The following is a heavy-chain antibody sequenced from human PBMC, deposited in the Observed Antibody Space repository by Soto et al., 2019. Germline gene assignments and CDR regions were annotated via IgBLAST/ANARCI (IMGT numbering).Heavy chain of an antibody. Sequence: ASVKVSCKASGYTFTSYGISWLRQSPGQGLEWMGWISAYNGNTNYAQKLQGRVTMTTDTSTSTAYMELRSLRSDDTAVYYCARIEAVAGTSVYYYGMDVWGQGTTVTVSS. V-gene: IGHV1-18*01. J-gene: IGHJ6*02. D-gene: IGHD6-19*01. CDR2: ISAYNGNT. CDR1: GYTFTSYG. CDR3: ARIEAVAGTSVYYYGMDV.